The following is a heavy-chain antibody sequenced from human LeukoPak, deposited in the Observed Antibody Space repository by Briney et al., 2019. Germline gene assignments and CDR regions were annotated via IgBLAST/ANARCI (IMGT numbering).Heavy chain of an antibody. J-gene: IGHJ2*01. D-gene: IGHD2-2*01. CDR3: ARRITSSSWYFDL. CDR2: IYPGDSDT. Sequence: GESLKISCKGSGNSFTSYWIGWVRQMPGKGLEWMGIIYPGDSDTSYSPSFQGQVTISADKSISTAYLQWSSLKASDTAMYYCARRITSSSWYFDLWGRGTLVTVSS. V-gene: IGHV5-51*01. CDR1: GNSFTSYW.